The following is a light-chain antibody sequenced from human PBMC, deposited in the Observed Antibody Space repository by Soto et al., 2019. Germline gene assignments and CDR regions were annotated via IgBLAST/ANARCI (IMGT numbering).Light chain of an antibody. J-gene: IGKJ4*01. Sequence: DIVMTQSPDSLAVSLGERATINCKSSQSVLYDSDNQNYLVWYQQKPGQPPELLIYSASIREAGVPRRFSGSGSGTDVTLTISSLKPEDVAVYYCQQYKPVPITVGGGNKVEI. CDR2: SAS. CDR1: QSVLYDSDNQNY. V-gene: IGKV4-1*01. CDR3: QQYKPVPIT.